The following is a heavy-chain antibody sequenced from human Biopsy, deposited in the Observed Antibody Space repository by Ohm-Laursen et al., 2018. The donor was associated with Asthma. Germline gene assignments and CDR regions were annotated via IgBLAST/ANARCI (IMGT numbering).Heavy chain of an antibody. CDR1: GFTFSKYG. V-gene: IGHV3-30*18. CDR3: AKERYYDFWSGYPI. Sequence: SLRLSCTASGFTFSKYGMHWVRQAPGKGLEWVAVMSFDGRQTYYAGSVKGRFTISRDNSKNTLYLQMNSLRAEDTAVYYCAKERYYDFWSGYPIWGQGTMVTVSS. J-gene: IGHJ3*02. CDR2: MSFDGRQT. D-gene: IGHD3-3*01.